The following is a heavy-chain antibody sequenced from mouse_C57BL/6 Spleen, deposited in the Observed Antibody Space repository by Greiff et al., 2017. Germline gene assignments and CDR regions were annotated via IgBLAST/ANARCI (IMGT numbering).Heavy chain of an antibody. D-gene: IGHD1-1*02. V-gene: IGHV1-62-2*01. CDR1: GYTFTEYT. J-gene: IGHJ2*01. CDR2: FYPGSGSI. CDR3: ARHEERWYGTNYYDY. Sequence: VQLQQSGAELVKPGASVKLSCKASGYTFTEYTIHWVKQRPGQGLEWIGWFYPGSGSIKYKEKFKDKATLTADKSSSTVYMGLSRLTSEDSAVYFCARHEERWYGTNYYDYWGQGTTLTVAS.